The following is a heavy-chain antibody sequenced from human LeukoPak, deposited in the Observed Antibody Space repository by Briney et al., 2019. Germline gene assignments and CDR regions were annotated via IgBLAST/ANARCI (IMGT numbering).Heavy chain of an antibody. Sequence: ASVKVSCKASGYTFTSYGISWVRQAPGQGLEWMGWISAYNGNTNYAQKLQGRVTMTTDTSTNTAYMELRSLRSDDTAVYYCARDRYYDSRLGPLYYFDYWGQGTLVTVSS. D-gene: IGHD3-10*01. CDR3: ARDRYYDSRLGPLYYFDY. J-gene: IGHJ4*02. CDR2: ISAYNGNT. V-gene: IGHV1-18*01. CDR1: GYTFTSYG.